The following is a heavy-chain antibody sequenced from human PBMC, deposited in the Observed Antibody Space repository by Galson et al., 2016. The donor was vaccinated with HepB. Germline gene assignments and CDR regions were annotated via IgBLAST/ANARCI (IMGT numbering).Heavy chain of an antibody. CDR3: AKVTGLSGSYTPLDN. V-gene: IGHV3-30*19. CDR1: GFTFSNYA. Sequence: SLRLSCATSGFTFSNYAIHWVRQAPGKGLEWVAVVSYDGSHEYYADSVKGRFTISRDNSKNTFFLQMNSLRVEDTAMYYCAKVTGLSGSYTPLDNWGQGTLVTVSS. CDR2: VSYDGSHE. J-gene: IGHJ4*02. D-gene: IGHD1-26*01.